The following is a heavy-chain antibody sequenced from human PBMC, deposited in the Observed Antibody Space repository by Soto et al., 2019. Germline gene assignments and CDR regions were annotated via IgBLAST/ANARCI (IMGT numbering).Heavy chain of an antibody. V-gene: IGHV3-23*01. CDR1: GFTFSNYA. D-gene: IGHD6-13*01. Sequence: EVQLLESGGGLVQPGGSLRLSCAASGFTFSNYAVTWVRQAPGKGLEWVSTISGSGGSTYYADSVKGRFTISRDNSKNTLYLHKSSLRAEDTAVYCCAKDQGRSWYEIDYWGQGTLVTVSS. J-gene: IGHJ4*02. CDR2: ISGSGGST. CDR3: AKDQGRSWYEIDY.